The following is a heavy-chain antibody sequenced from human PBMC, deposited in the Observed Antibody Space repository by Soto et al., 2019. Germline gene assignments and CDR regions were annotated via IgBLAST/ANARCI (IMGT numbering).Heavy chain of an antibody. CDR1: GFTFSNAW. CDR2: IKSKTDGGTT. V-gene: IGHV3-15*01. D-gene: IGHD5-12*01. CDR3: TKLGRWLQLPGDY. Sequence: EVQLVESGGGLVKPGGSLRLSCAASGFTFSNAWMSWVRQAPGKGLEWVGRIKSKTDGGTTDYAAPVKGRFTISRDDSKNTLYLQMNSLKTEDTAVYYCTKLGRWLQLPGDYWGQGTLVTVSS. J-gene: IGHJ4*02.